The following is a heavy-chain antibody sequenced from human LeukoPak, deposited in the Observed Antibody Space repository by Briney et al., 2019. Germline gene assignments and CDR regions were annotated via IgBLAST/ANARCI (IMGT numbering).Heavy chain of an antibody. V-gene: IGHV4-59*01. CDR3: ARDRYDFWSGYLIFDY. CDR2: IFYSGRT. CDR1: GVSISSYC. Sequence: SETLSLTCTVSGVSISSYCWSWIRQPPGRGREWIGYIFYSGRTTYNPSLKSPVTISIDTSKNQFSLMVMSVTAADTAVYYCARDRYDFWSGYLIFDYWGQGTLVTVSS. J-gene: IGHJ4*02. D-gene: IGHD3-3*01.